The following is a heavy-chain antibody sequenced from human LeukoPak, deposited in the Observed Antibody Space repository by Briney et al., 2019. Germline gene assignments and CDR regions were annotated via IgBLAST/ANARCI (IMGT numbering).Heavy chain of an antibody. CDR1: GASIASNNW. J-gene: IGHJ5*02. CDR2: IYHIGST. Sequence: SETLSLTCTVSGASIASNNWWVWVRQPPGKGLEWIGEIYHIGSTNYNPSLKSRVTLSVDKSKNQFSLKMKSVTAADTAVYYCARGQIVMVTARASWFDPWGQGTLVTVSS. V-gene: IGHV4-4*02. D-gene: IGHD2-21*02. CDR3: ARGQIVMVTARASWFDP.